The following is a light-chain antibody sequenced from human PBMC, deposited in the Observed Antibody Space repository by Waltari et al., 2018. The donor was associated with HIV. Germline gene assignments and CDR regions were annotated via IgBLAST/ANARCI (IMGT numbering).Light chain of an antibody. V-gene: IGLV3-25*03. CDR3: QSADTSTSYDV. CDR2: KDG. J-gene: IGLJ1*01. Sequence: SFELTQPPSLSVFPGQTTTITCSGDALPNQYVYWYQQKSGLAPVLKIYKDGWGPSGSPERFSASSSGTTATLTISGVQAEDEADYYCQSADTSTSYDVFGTGTKVTVL. CDR1: ALPNQY.